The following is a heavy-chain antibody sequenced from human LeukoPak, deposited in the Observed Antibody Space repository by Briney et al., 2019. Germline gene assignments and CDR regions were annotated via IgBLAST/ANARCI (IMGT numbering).Heavy chain of an antibody. D-gene: IGHD2-21*01. V-gene: IGHV3-30*02. CDR3: AYLILNDYGDG. CDR1: GFTFSSYG. J-gene: IGHJ4*02. CDR2: IWYDGSNK. Sequence: PGGSLRLSCAASGFTFSSYGMHWVRQAPGKGLEWVAVIWYDGSNKYYADSVKGRFTISRDNSKNTLYLQMNSLRAEDTAVYYCAYLILNDYGDGWGQGTLVTVSS.